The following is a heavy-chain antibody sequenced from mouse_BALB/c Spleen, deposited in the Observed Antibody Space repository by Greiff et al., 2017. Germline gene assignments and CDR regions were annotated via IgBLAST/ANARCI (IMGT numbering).Heavy chain of an antibody. CDR2: ISSGSSTI. J-gene: IGHJ2*01. CDR1: GFTFSSFG. Sequence: DVMLVESGGGLVQPGGSRKLSCAASGFTFSSFGMHWVRQAPEKGLEWVAYISSGSSTIYYADTVKGRFTISRDNPKNTLFLQMTSLRSEDTAMYYCARSSLYDYDLIFDYWGQGTTLTVSS. D-gene: IGHD2-4*01. V-gene: IGHV5-17*02. CDR3: ARSSLYDYDLIFDY.